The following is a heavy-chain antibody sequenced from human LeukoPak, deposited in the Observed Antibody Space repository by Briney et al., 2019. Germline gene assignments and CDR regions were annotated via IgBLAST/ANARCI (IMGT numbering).Heavy chain of an antibody. D-gene: IGHD2-15*01. Sequence: GESLKISCKGSGYSFTSYWIGWVRQMPGKGLGWMGIIYPGDSDTRYSPSFQGQVTISADKSISTAYLQWSSLKASDTAMYYCARGYCSGGSCYQKSGFDYWGQGTLVTVSS. CDR3: ARGYCSGGSCYQKSGFDY. V-gene: IGHV5-51*01. CDR1: GYSFTSYW. CDR2: IYPGDSDT. J-gene: IGHJ4*02.